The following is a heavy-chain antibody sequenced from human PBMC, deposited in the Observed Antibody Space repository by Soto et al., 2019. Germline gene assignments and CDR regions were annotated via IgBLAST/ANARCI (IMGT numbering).Heavy chain of an antibody. V-gene: IGHV1-18*01. J-gene: IGHJ5*02. CDR3: ARDSVGYCSGGSCYEKYNWFDP. Sequence: GASVKVSCKASGYTFTSYGISWVRQAPGQGLEWMGWISAYNGSTNYAQKLQGRVTMTTDTSTSAAYMELRSLRSDDTAVYYCARDSVGYCSGGSCYEKYNWFDPWGQGTLVTVSS. CDR1: GYTFTSYG. CDR2: ISAYNGST. D-gene: IGHD2-15*01.